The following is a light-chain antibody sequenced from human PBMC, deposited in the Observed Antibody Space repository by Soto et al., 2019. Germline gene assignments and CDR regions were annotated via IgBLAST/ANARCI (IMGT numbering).Light chain of an antibody. CDR1: QTISSW. J-gene: IGKJ1*01. CDR2: KAS. V-gene: IGKV1-5*03. CDR3: QHYNSYSEA. Sequence: DIQTTQSPSTLSGSVGDRVTITCRASQTISSWLAWYQQKPGKAPKLLIYKASTLKSGVPSRFSSSGSGTEFTLTSSSLQPDDFATYYCQHYNSYSEAFGQGTKVDIK.